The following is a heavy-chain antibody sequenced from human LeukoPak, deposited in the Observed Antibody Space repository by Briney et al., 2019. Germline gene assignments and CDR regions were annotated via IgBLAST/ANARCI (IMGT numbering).Heavy chain of an antibody. Sequence: GGSLRLSCAASGFTFSSYDMHWVRQAPGKGLEWVAVISYDGSNKYYADSVKGRFTISRDNSKNALYLQMNSLRAEDTAVYYCAKDFWSGYYALDYWGQGTLVTVSS. V-gene: IGHV3-30*18. D-gene: IGHD3-3*01. CDR3: AKDFWSGYYALDY. CDR2: ISYDGSNK. CDR1: GFTFSSYD. J-gene: IGHJ4*02.